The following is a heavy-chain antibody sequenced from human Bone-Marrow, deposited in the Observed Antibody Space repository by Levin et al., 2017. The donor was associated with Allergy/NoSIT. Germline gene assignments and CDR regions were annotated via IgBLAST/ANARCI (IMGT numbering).Heavy chain of an antibody. CDR2: ISYDGSNK. J-gene: IGHJ6*02. Sequence: PGGSLRLSCAASGFTFSSYGMHWVRQAPGKGLEWVAVISYDGSNKYYADSVKGRFTISRDNSKNTLYLQMNSLRAEDTAVYYCAKGDCSSTSCYIRYYHYYYGMDVWGQGTTVTVSS. CDR3: AKGDCSSTSCYIRYYHYYYGMDV. V-gene: IGHV3-30*18. D-gene: IGHD2-2*02. CDR1: GFTFSSYG.